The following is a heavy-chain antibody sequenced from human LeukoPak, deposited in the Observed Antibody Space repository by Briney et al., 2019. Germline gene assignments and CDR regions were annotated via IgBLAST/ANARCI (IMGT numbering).Heavy chain of an antibody. D-gene: IGHD5-18*01. CDR2: IWYDGSNK. J-gene: IGHJ4*02. V-gene: IGHV3-33*01. CDR3: ARDLDTAMVFFDY. Sequence: GRSLRLFCAASGFTFSSYGMHWVRQAPGKGLEWVAVIWYDGSNKYYADSVKGRFTISRDNSKNTLYLQMNSLRAEDTAVYYCARDLDTAMVFFDYWGQGTLVTVSS. CDR1: GFTFSSYG.